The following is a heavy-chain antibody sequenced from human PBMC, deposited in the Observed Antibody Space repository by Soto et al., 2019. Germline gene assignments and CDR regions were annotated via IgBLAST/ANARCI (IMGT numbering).Heavy chain of an antibody. J-gene: IGHJ6*02. CDR1: GYTFTRYG. CDR3: AMVDVYVTPSPQDV. D-gene: IGHD3-16*01. Sequence: QVQLVQSGAEVKNPGASVKVSCKASGYTFTRYGIGWARQAPGQGLEWMGWINTYNVNTNYAQNVQGRVTLTTDTSTSTAYMERRSLRSNDTAIYYCAMVDVYVTPSPQDVWGQGTTVIVSS. CDR2: INTYNVNT. V-gene: IGHV1-18*01.